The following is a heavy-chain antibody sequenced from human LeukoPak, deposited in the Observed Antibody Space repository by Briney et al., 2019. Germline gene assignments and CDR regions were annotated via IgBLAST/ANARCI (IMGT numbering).Heavy chain of an antibody. J-gene: IGHJ4*02. Sequence: PGGSLRLSCAASGFSVGNNYLGWVRQAPGKGLECVAIIYSGGSTYYADSVKGRFTISSDNSKNTLYLQMNSLRAEDTAVYYCARESWNESPYFDYWGQGTLVTVSS. V-gene: IGHV3-53*01. CDR2: IYSGGST. CDR3: ARESWNESPYFDY. CDR1: GFSVGNNY. D-gene: IGHD1-1*01.